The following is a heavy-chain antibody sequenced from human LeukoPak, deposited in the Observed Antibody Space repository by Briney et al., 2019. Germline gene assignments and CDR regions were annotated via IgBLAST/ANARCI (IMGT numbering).Heavy chain of an antibody. CDR2: IRNDGSND. J-gene: IGHJ5*02. CDR3: VKGGSSSHNWFDP. CDR1: GFTFSSYS. V-gene: IGHV3-30*02. D-gene: IGHD6-13*01. Sequence: GGSLRLSCAASGFTFSSYSMNWVRQAPGKGLEWVAFIRNDGSNDYYPDSVKGRFTISRDNSRTTLYLQMHSLRIEDTAVYYCVKGGSSSHNWFDPWGQGILVTVSS.